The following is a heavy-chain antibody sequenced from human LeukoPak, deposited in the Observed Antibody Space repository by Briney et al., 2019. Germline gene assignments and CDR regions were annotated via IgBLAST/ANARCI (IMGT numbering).Heavy chain of an antibody. CDR2: ISYDGSNK. CDR3: ARVGGAYYGSGSYYSGY. CDR1: GFTFSSYG. J-gene: IGHJ4*02. Sequence: GGSLRLSCAASGFTFSSYGMHWVRQAPGKGLEWVAVISYDGSNKYYADSVKGRFTISRDNSKNTLYLQMNSLRAEDTAVYYCARVGGAYYGSGSYYSGYWGQGTLVTVSS. D-gene: IGHD3-10*01. V-gene: IGHV3-30*03.